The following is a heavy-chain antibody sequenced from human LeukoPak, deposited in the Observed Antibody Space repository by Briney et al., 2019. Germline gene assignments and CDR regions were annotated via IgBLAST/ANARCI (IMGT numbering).Heavy chain of an antibody. D-gene: IGHD6-19*01. CDR2: ISYDGSNK. Sequence: GGSLGLSCAASGFTFSSYGMHWVRQAPGKRLEWVAVISYDGSNKYYADSVKGRFTISRDNSKNTPYLQMNSLRAEDTAVYYCAKDGWTDAFDIWGQGTMVTVSS. CDR1: GFTFSSYG. V-gene: IGHV3-30*18. J-gene: IGHJ3*02. CDR3: AKDGWTDAFDI.